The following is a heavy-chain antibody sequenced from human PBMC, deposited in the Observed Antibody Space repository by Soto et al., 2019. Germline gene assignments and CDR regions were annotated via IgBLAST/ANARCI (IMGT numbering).Heavy chain of an antibody. J-gene: IGHJ4*02. V-gene: IGHV3-21*01. CDR2: ISSSSSYI. CDR1: GFTFSDDS. CDR3: ATGIAVASVDY. Sequence: GGSLRLSCAASGFTFSDDSMDWVRQAPGKGLEWVSSISSSSSYIYYADSMKGRFTISRDNAKNSLYLQMNSVRAEDTAVYYCATGIAVASVDYWGQGTLVTVSS. D-gene: IGHD6-19*01.